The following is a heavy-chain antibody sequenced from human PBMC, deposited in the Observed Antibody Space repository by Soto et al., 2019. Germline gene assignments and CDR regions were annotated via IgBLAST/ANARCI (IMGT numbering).Heavy chain of an antibody. V-gene: IGHV1-18*01. J-gene: IGHJ4*02. CDR2: INGYNGKT. Sequence: QVQLVQSGVEVKKPGASVKVSCKASGYTFTNYAISWVRQAPGQGLEWMGWINGYNGKTNYAQMRRGRVTMATDTYTRTAYMELRSLRSDDTAVYYCARDTGYSSGWGFGYWGQGTLVTVSS. CDR3: ARDTGYSSGWGFGY. D-gene: IGHD6-19*01. CDR1: GYTFTNYA.